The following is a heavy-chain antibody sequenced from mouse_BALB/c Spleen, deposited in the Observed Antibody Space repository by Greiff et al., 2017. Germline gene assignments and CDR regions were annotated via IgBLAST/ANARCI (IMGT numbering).Heavy chain of an antibody. V-gene: IGHV1-63*02. D-gene: IGHD2-1*01. J-gene: IGHJ4*01. CDR3: AREGNYVDYAMDY. Sequence: VQLHQSGAELVRPGTSVKISCKASGYTFTNYWLGWVKQRPGHGLEWIGDIYPGGGYTNYNEKFKGKATLTADTSSSTAYMQLSSLTSEDSAVYFCAREGNYVDYAMDYWGQGTSVTVSS. CDR2: IYPGGGYT. CDR1: GYTFTNYW.